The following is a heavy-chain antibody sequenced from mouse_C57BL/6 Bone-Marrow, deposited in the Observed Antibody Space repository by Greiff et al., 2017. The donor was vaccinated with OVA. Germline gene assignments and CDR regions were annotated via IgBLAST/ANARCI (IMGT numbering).Heavy chain of an antibody. CDR1: GYTFTSYW. CDR3: ARDYYSNHYAMDY. CDR2: IDPSDSYT. D-gene: IGHD2-5*01. J-gene: IGHJ4*01. Sequence: QVQLKQPGAELVMPGASVKLSCKASGYTFTSYWMHWVKQRPGQGLEWIGEIDPSDSYTNYNQKFKGKSTLTVDKSSSTAYMQLSSLTSEDSAVYYCARDYYSNHYAMDYWGQGTSVTVSS. V-gene: IGHV1-69*01.